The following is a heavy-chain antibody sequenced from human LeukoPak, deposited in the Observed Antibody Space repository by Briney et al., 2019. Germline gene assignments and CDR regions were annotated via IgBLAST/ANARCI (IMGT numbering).Heavy chain of an antibody. V-gene: IGHV1-18*01. J-gene: IGHJ4*02. CDR2: ISAYNGNT. Sequence: ASVKVSCKASGYTFTSYGISWVRQAPGQGLEWMGWISAYNGNTNYAQKLQGRVTMTTDTSTSTAYMELRSLTSDDTAIYYCAREESIGSYQFLHDSWGREPWSPSPQ. CDR1: GYTFTSYG. D-gene: IGHD3-10*01. CDR3: AREESIGSYQFLHDS.